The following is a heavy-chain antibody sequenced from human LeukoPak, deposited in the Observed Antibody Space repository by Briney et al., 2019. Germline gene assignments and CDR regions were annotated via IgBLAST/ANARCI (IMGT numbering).Heavy chain of an antibody. CDR1: GGSFSGYY. J-gene: IGHJ5*02. V-gene: IGHV4-34*01. CDR3: ARDQYLPIAAAGMFGRDKSWFDP. D-gene: IGHD6-13*01. Sequence: PSETLSLTCAVYGGSFSGYYWSWIRQPPGKGLEWIGEINHSGSTNYNPSLKSRVTISVDTSKNQFSLKLSSVTAADTAVYYCARDQYLPIAAAGMFGRDKSWFDPWGQGTLVTVSS. CDR2: INHSGST.